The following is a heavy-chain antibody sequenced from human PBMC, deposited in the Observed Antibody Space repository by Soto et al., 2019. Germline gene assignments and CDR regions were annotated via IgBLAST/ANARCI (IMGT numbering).Heavy chain of an antibody. CDR2: INTVNGNT. J-gene: IGHJ5*02. Sequence: QVQLVQSGAEVKKPGASVKVSCKASRYSFPTYAIHWVRQAPGQRLQWMGWINTVNGNTHYSQKFQGRVTITRDSSASTVYMELRSLKSEDTAFYCCASGRGSMFDTWGQGTLVTVSS. CDR1: RYSFPTYA. D-gene: IGHD3-16*01. V-gene: IGHV1-3*04. CDR3: ASGRGSMFDT.